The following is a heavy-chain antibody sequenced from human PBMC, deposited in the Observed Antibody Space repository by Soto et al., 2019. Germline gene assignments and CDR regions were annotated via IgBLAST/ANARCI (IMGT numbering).Heavy chain of an antibody. Sequence: QVQLVESGGGVVQPGRSLRLYCAAYGFTFSIYAMHWVRQAPGKGLEWVAVISYDGSNKYYADSVKGRFTISRDNSKNTRYLQMNSLRAEDTAVYYCARARLDTPALDYWGQGTLVTVSS. V-gene: IGHV3-30-3*01. J-gene: IGHJ4*02. CDR2: ISYDGSNK. CDR1: GFTFSIYA. D-gene: IGHD2-2*01. CDR3: ARARLDTPALDY.